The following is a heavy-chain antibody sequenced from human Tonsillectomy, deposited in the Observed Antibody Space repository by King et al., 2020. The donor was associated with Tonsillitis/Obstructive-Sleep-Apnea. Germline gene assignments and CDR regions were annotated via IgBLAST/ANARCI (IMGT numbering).Heavy chain of an antibody. Sequence: VQLVESGGGLVKPGGSLRLSCAASGFTFSSYSMNWVRQAPGKGLEWVSSISTRSNYIYYADSVKGRFTISRDNAKNLMYLQMNSLRADDTAVYYCARERPESNLSMGEDYWAQGTLVTVSS. CDR1: GFTFSSYS. CDR3: ARERPESNLSMGEDY. CDR2: ISTRSNYI. D-gene: IGHD2-21*01. V-gene: IGHV3-21*01. J-gene: IGHJ4*02.